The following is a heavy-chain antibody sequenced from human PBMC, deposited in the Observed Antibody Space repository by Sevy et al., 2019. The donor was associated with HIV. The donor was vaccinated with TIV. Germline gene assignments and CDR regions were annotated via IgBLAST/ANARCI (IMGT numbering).Heavy chain of an antibody. V-gene: IGHV4-39*01. Sequence: SETLSLTCSVSGGSIVSSSYYWNWIRQPPGKGLEWIGSSYYNGHTYYNPSLKSRLTISIDTSKNQFYLTLSSVTAADTSIYYCARSAAGHEYYYGLDVWGQGATVTVSS. CDR3: ARSAAGHEYYYGLDV. D-gene: IGHD6-13*01. CDR2: SYYNGHT. CDR1: GGSIVSSSYY. J-gene: IGHJ6*02.